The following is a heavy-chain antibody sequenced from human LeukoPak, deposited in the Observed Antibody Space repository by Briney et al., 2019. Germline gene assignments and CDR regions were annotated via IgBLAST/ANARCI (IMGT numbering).Heavy chain of an antibody. CDR2: LSGSGAST. V-gene: IGHV3-23*01. J-gene: IGHJ4*02. D-gene: IGHD2-15*01. CDR3: AKQKGYCSGVSCYYSDY. Sequence: GGSLRLSCAASGVTFSSYAMSWVRQAPGKGLEWVSTLSGSGASTSYADSVKGRFTISRDNSKNTLYLQMNSLRAEDTARYYCAKQKGYCSGVSCYYSDYWGQGTLVTVSS. CDR1: GVTFSSYA.